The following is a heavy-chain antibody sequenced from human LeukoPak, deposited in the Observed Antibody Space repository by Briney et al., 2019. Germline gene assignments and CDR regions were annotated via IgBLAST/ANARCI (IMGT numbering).Heavy chain of an antibody. D-gene: IGHD1-1*01. CDR2: ISYDGSNK. CDR1: GFTFSSYA. Sequence: GGSLRLSCAASGFTFSSYAMHWVRQAPGKGLEWVAVISYDGSNKYYADSVKGRFTISRDNSKNTLYLQMNSLRAEDTAVYYCARGKLERRYFDYWGQGTLVTVSS. CDR3: ARGKLERRYFDY. J-gene: IGHJ4*02. V-gene: IGHV3-30*04.